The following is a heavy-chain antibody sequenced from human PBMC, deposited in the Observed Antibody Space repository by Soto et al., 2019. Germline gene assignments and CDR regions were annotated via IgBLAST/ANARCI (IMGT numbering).Heavy chain of an antibody. CDR2: IYHSGST. Sequence: SETLSLTCAVSGGSISSSNWWSWVRQPPGKGLEWIGEIYHSGSTNYNPSLKSRVTISVDKSKNQFSLKLSSVTAADTAVYYCARDYGSGSLFTPGGMDVWGQGTKVTVYS. CDR1: GGSISSSNW. D-gene: IGHD3-10*01. CDR3: ARDYGSGSLFTPGGMDV. J-gene: IGHJ6*02. V-gene: IGHV4-4*02.